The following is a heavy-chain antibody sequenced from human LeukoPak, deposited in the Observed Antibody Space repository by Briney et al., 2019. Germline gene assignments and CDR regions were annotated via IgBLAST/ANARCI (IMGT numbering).Heavy chain of an antibody. D-gene: IGHD3-22*01. J-gene: IGHJ4*02. CDR2: IYHSGST. Sequence: SETLSLTCTVSGYSISSGYYWGWIRQPPGKGLEWIGSIYHSGSTYYNPSLKSRVTISVDTSKNQFSLKLSSVTAADTAVYYCARHITMIGPDARFDYWGQGTLVTVSS. V-gene: IGHV4-38-2*02. CDR3: ARHITMIGPDARFDY. CDR1: GYSISSGYY.